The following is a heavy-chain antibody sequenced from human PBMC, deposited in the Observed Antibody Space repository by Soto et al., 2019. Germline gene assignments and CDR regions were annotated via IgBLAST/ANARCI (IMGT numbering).Heavy chain of an antibody. J-gene: IGHJ6*02. CDR2: IDPSDSYT. CDR3: ARQPLVAAASYYYYATDV. Sequence: GESLKISCKGSGYSFTSYWISWVRQMPGKGLEWMGRIDPSDSYTNYSPSFQGHVTISADKSISTAYLQWSSLKASDTAMYYCARQPLVAAASYYYYATDVWGPVTKVTVSS. CDR1: GYSFTSYW. V-gene: IGHV5-10-1*01. D-gene: IGHD6-13*01.